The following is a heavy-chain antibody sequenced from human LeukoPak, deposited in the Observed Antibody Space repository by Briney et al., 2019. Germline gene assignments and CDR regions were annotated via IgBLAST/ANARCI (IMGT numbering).Heavy chain of an antibody. V-gene: IGHV3-30-3*01. D-gene: IGHD5-18*01. CDR2: ISYDGSNK. Sequence: GGSLRLSCAASGFTFSSYAMHWVRQAPGKGLEWVAVISYDGSNKYYADSVKGRFTISRDNSKNTLYLQMNSLRAEDTALYYCAKDIWGYTYGALDYWGQGTLVTASS. CDR1: GFTFSSYA. J-gene: IGHJ4*02. CDR3: AKDIWGYTYGALDY.